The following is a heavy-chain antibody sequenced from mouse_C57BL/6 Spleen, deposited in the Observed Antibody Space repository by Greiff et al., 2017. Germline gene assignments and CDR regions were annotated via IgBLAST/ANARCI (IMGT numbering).Heavy chain of an antibody. D-gene: IGHD1-1*01. Sequence: EVQLQQSGPELVKPGASVKISCKASGYTFTDYYMNWVKQSHGKSLEWIGDINPNNGGTSYNQKFKGKATLTVDKSSSTAYMELRSLTSEDSAVYYCARNYYGSSYGFADWGQGTLVTVSA. J-gene: IGHJ3*01. V-gene: IGHV1-26*01. CDR1: GYTFTDYY. CDR2: INPNNGGT. CDR3: ARNYYGSSYGFAD.